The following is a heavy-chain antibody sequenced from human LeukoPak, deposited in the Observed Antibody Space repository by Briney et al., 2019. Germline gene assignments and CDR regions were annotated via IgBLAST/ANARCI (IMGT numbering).Heavy chain of an antibody. Sequence: GGSLRLSCAASGFTFSSYAMHWVRQIPGKGLEWAGRIESKTDGGTTDYAAPVKGRFTISRDDSTNTLYLQMNSLKSEDTAVYYCTTYGSGRKFDYWGQGILVTVSS. V-gene: IGHV3-15*04. CDR3: TTYGSGRKFDY. CDR2: IESKTDGGTT. D-gene: IGHD3-10*01. J-gene: IGHJ4*02. CDR1: GFTFSSYA.